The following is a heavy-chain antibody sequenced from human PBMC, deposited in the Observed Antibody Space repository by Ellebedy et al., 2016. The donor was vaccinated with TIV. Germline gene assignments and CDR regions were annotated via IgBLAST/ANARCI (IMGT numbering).Heavy chain of an antibody. J-gene: IGHJ6*01. CDR2: ILPILGIA. V-gene: IGHV1-69*10. CDR1: GYTFTSYG. D-gene: IGHD5-18*01. CDR3: ARTHTDMLEYNYGMDV. Sequence: AASVKVSCKASGYTFTSYGIIWARQAPGQGLEWMGRILPILGIANYAQKFQDRVTIIADKSTSTAFMELSSLRSEETDVYYCARTHTDMLEYNYGMDVWGQGTTVTVSS.